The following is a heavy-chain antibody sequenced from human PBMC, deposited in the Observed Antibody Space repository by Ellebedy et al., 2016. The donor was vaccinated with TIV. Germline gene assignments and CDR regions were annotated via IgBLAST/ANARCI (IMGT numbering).Heavy chain of an antibody. Sequence: AASVKVSCKASGYTFTDYGITWLRQAPGQGLEWIVLIGPAMGNTNYAQKFRVRVTMTTDTSTTTGYMELRSLRSDDTALYYCARDRDIRSSSDFQHWGQGKLGTVSS. J-gene: IGHJ1*01. CDR3: ARDRDIRSSSDFQH. V-gene: IGHV1-18*04. D-gene: IGHD6-6*01. CDR1: GYTFTDYG. CDR2: IGPAMGNT.